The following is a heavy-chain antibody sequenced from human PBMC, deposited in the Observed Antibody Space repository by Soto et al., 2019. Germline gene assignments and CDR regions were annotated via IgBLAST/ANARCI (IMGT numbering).Heavy chain of an antibody. Sequence: ASVKVSCKASGYTFTSYGISWVRQAPGQGLEWMGWISAHNGNTNYAQKLQGRVTMTTDTSTSTAYMELRSLRSDDTAVYYCARVVVWGVRVDWFDPWGQGTLVTVSS. D-gene: IGHD2-2*01. CDR2: ISAHNGNT. CDR3: ARVVVWGVRVDWFDP. V-gene: IGHV1-18*04. CDR1: GYTFTSYG. J-gene: IGHJ5*02.